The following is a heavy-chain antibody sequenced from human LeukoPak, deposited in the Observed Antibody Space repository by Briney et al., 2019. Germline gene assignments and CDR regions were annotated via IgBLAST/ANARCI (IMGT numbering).Heavy chain of an antibody. V-gene: IGHV1-3*01. D-gene: IGHD2-15*01. J-gene: IGHJ4*02. CDR3: ARDQGGYCSGGSCYSSRVLFDY. CDR2: INAGNGNT. CDR1: GYTFTSYA. Sequence: ASVKVSCKASGYTFTSYAMHWVRQAPGQRLEWMGWINAGNGNTKYPQKFQGRVTITRDTSASTAYMELSSLRSEDTAVYYCARDQGGYCSGGSCYSSRVLFDYWGQGTLVTVSS.